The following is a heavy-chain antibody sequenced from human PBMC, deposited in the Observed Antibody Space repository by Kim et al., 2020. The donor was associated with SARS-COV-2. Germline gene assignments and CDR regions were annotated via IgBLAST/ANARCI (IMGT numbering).Heavy chain of an antibody. CDR3: PRDYNWFDR. V-gene: IGHV4-39*07. Sequence: SETLSLTCIVSGDSITSRSYYWGWIRQPPGEGLVWHGGFYYSGRTFYNAALRSLVTITEDTSKNLFSLNMTSVTAADTADYYCPRDYNWFDRWYQGT. CDR2: FYYSGRT. CDR1: GDSITSRSYY. J-gene: IGHJ5*02.